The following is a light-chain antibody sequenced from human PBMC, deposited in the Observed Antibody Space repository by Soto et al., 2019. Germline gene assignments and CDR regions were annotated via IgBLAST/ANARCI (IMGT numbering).Light chain of an antibody. CDR3: SSYTNSSAFYV. J-gene: IGLJ1*01. V-gene: IGLV2-14*01. CDR2: QVS. Sequence: SVLTQPASVSGSPGQSITISCTGTRNDVGGYNYVSWYQHHPGKAPKLIISQVSNRPSGVSNRFSASKSGNTASLTISGLQAEDESDYYCSSYTNSSAFYVFGNGTKVTVL. CDR1: RNDVGGYNY.